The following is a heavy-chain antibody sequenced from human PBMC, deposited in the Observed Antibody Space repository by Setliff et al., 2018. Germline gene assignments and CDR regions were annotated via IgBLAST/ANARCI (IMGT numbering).Heavy chain of an antibody. CDR2: IDPSGGYT. J-gene: IGHJ6*03. D-gene: IGHD2-2*01. Sequence: GASVKVSCKVSRNTFTNYFVHWVRQAPGQGLEWMGIIDPSGGYTTYAQKVQDRVTMTGDTSTSTVYMELSSLRSEDTAVYYCARGLRRQLRYYYYMDVWGKGTTVTVSS. V-gene: IGHV1-46*01. CDR1: RNTFTNYF. CDR3: ARGLRRQLRYYYYMDV.